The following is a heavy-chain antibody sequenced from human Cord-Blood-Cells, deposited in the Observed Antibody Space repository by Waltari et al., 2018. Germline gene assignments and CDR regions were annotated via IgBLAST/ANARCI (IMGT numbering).Heavy chain of an antibody. D-gene: IGHD6-19*01. J-gene: IGHJ4*02. CDR1: GGSFSGYY. V-gene: IGHV4-34*01. Sequence: QVQLQQWGAGLLKPSETLSLNCAVYGGSFSGYYCSWNRQPPGKGLEWIGEINHSGSTNYNPSLKSRVTISVDTSKNQFSLKLSSVTAADTAVYYCARGQWLRWQYYFDYWGQGTLVTVSS. CDR3: ARGQWLRWQYYFDY. CDR2: INHSGST.